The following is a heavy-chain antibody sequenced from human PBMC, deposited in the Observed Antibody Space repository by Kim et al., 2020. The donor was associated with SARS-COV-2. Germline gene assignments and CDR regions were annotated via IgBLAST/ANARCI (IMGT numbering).Heavy chain of an antibody. CDR2: ISGDGGRT. Sequence: GGSLRLSCETSGFTFSNYGMSWLRQAPGRGLEWISSISGDGGRTYYADSEKGRITISRDNSKKTLYLQMNSLRAEHTAVYYCARLTGLLDAFDFWGQGT. CDR1: GFTFSNYG. J-gene: IGHJ3*01. D-gene: IGHD2-15*01. CDR3: ARLTGLLDAFDF. V-gene: IGHV3-23*01.